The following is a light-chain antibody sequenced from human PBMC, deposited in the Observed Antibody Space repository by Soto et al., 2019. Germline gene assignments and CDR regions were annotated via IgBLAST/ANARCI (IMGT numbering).Light chain of an antibody. J-gene: IGKJ2*01. CDR1: QAIKDD. Sequence: AIQMTQSPSSLSASVGDRVNITCRASQAIKDDLVWYQQRPGKAPKLLVYRSSRLQNGVPSRFSGSGSGTDFTLTISSLQPEDFATYYCLQDYNYPYTFGQGTKLDI. V-gene: IGKV1-6*01. CDR3: LQDYNYPYT. CDR2: RSS.